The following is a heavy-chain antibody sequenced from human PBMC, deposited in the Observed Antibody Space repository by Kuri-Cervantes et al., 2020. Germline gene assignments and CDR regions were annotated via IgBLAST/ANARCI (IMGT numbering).Heavy chain of an antibody. CDR2: IKSKNDGGTT. Sequence: GGSLRLPCAASGFTFSSHWMSWVRQAPGKGLEWVGRIKSKNDGGTTDYAAPVKARFIISRDDSKNTRYRQINSRKAENTAVYYCTTGLSAAGDYYGMDVWGQGTTVTVSS. CDR3: TTGLSAAGDYYGMDV. V-gene: IGHV3-15*01. J-gene: IGHJ6*02. D-gene: IGHD6-13*01. CDR1: GFTFSSHW.